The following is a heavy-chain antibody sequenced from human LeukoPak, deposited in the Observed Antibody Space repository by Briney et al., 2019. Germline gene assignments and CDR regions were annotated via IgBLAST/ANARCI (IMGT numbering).Heavy chain of an antibody. CDR2: SYYSGST. Sequence: SETLSLTCTVSGGSISSGDYYWSWIRQPPGKGLEWIGYSYYSGSTYYNPSLKSRVTISVDTSKNQFSLKLSSVTAADTAVYYCAREVFLPITSYYYYYGMDVWGQGTTVTVSS. D-gene: IGHD1-14*01. CDR1: GGSISSGDYY. CDR3: AREVFLPITSYYYYYGMDV. V-gene: IGHV4-30-4*01. J-gene: IGHJ6*02.